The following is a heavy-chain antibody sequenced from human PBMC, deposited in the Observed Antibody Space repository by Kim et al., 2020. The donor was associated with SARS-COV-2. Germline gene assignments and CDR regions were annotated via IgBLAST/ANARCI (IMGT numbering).Heavy chain of an antibody. CDR3: AKGGMATIEGSYY. V-gene: IGHV3-30*18. Sequence: GGSLRLSCAASGFTFSSYGMHWVRQAPGKGLEWVAVISYDGSNKYYADSVKGRFTISRDNSKNTLYLQMNSLRAEDTAVYYCAKGGMATIEGSYYWGQGT. D-gene: IGHD5-12*01. CDR2: ISYDGSNK. CDR1: GFTFSSYG. J-gene: IGHJ4*02.